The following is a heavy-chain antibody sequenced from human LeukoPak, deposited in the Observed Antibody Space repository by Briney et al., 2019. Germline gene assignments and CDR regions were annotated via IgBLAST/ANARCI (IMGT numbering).Heavy chain of an antibody. CDR3: ARGGVSIAARPDDY. CDR2: INPNSGGT. J-gene: IGHJ4*02. CDR1: GCTFSSYT. Sequence: ASVKVSCKASGCTFSSYTISWVRQAPGQGLEWMGWINPNSGGTNYAQKFQGRVTMTRDTSISTAYMELSRLRSDDTAVYYCARGGVSIAARPDDYWGQGTLVTVSS. V-gene: IGHV1-2*02. D-gene: IGHD6-6*01.